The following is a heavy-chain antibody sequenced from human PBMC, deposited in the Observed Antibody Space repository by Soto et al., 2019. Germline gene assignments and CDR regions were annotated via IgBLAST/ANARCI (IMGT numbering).Heavy chain of an antibody. Sequence: QVTLKESGPVLVKPTETLTLTCTVSGFSLSNARMGVSWIRQPQGKALEWLAHIFSNDEKSYSTSLKSRLTISEDTSKSQGILTMTNMDPVDTDIYYSARIERAQYYDYICGSYRYLDAFDIWGQGTMVTVSS. CDR3: ARIERAQYYDYICGSYRYLDAFDI. CDR1: GFSLSNARMG. D-gene: IGHD3-16*02. CDR2: IFSNDEK. V-gene: IGHV2-26*01. J-gene: IGHJ3*02.